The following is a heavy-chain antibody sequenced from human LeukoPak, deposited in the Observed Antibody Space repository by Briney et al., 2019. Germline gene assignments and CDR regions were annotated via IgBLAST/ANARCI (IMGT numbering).Heavy chain of an antibody. CDR3: ARGGDRGYSY. CDR2: INHSGST. D-gene: IGHD5-18*01. J-gene: IGHJ4*02. Sequence: SETLSLTCAVYGGSFRGYYWSWIRQPPGKGLEWIGEINHSGSTNYNPSLKSRVTISVDTSKNQFSLKLSSMTAADTAVYYCARGGDRGYSYWGQGTLVTVSS. V-gene: IGHV4-34*01. CDR1: GGSFRGYY.